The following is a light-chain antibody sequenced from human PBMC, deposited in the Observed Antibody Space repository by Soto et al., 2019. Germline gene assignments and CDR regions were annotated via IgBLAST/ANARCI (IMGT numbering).Light chain of an antibody. V-gene: IGKV1-39*01. CDR1: QAISNY. Sequence: DIQITQSPSFLSASLAYRVNITFRASQAISNYLNWYQQKPGKAPNLLIFGAKTLQSGVPSRFSGSGYGTDFTLTITTLQTEDVGIYYCQQCHATPLTFGKGTRLEIK. CDR2: GAK. J-gene: IGKJ5*01. CDR3: QQCHATPLT.